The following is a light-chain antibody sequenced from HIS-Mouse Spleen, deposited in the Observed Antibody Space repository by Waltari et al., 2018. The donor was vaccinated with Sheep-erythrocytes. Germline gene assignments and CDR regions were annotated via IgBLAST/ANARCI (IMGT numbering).Light chain of an antibody. J-gene: IGKJ2*01. V-gene: IGKV1-9*01. CDR1: QGISSY. CDR3: QQLNSYPYT. Sequence: DIQLTQSPSFLSASVGDRVTITCRASQGISSYLAWYQQKPGKAPKLLLYAASTLQSGGPSRFSGSGSGTEFTLTISSLQPEDFATYYCQQLNSYPYTFGQGTKLEIK. CDR2: AAS.